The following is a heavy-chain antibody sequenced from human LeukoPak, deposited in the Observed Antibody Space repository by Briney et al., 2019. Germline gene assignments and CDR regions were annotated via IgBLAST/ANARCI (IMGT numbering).Heavy chain of an antibody. V-gene: IGHV3-30*02. CDR2: IRYDGSNK. CDR3: AREEDYDGSGSYGPFDY. CDR1: GFTFSSYG. D-gene: IGHD3-22*01. J-gene: IGHJ4*02. Sequence: PGGSLRLSCAASGFTFSSYGMHWVRQAPGKGLEWVAFIRYDGSNKYYADSVKGRFTISRDNAKNSLYLQMNSLRAEDTAVYYCAREEDYDGSGSYGPFDYWGQGTLVTVSS.